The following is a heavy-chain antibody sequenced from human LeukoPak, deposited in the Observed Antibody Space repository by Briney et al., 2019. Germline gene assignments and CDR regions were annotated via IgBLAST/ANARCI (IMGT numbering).Heavy chain of an antibody. Sequence: GGSLRLSCAASGFTFSDYYMSWIRQAPGKGLEWVSYISSSSSYTKYADSVKGRFTISRDNAKNSLYLQMNSLRAEDAAVYHCARDRYCSGGSCYGWFDPWGQGTLVTVSS. CDR3: ARDRYCSGGSCYGWFDP. J-gene: IGHJ5*02. V-gene: IGHV3-11*06. CDR1: GFTFSDYY. CDR2: ISSSSSYT. D-gene: IGHD2-15*01.